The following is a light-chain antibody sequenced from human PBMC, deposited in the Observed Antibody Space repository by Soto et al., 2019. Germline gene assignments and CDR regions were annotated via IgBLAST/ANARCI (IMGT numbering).Light chain of an antibody. J-gene: IGLJ2*01. CDR1: SSNIGNNY. CDR3: GTWDSSLSAVV. Sequence: QSVLTRPPSVSAAPGQKVTISCSGSSSNIGNNYVSWYQQIPGTAPKLLIYDNNKRPSGIPDRFSGSKSGTSATLGITGLQTGDEADYYCGTWDSSLSAVVFGGGTKLTVL. V-gene: IGLV1-51*01. CDR2: DNN.